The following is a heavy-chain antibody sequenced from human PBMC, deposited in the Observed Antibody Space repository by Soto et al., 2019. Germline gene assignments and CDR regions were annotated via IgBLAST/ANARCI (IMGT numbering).Heavy chain of an antibody. CDR3: ARVPSPFDYYYAMDV. CDR1: GDSISSGNKY. J-gene: IGHJ6*02. Sequence: PSETLSLTCTVSGDSISSGNKYWSWIRQPPGKGLEWIGYIFSSGTTYYNPSLKSRLTMSLDASQNQFSLKLNSLTDADTAAYFCARVPSPFDYYYAMDVWGQGTTVTV. D-gene: IGHD3-16*01. CDR2: IFSSGTT. V-gene: IGHV4-30-4*01.